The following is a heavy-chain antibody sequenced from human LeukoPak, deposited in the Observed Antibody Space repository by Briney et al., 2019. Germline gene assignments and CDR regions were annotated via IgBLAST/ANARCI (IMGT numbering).Heavy chain of an antibody. V-gene: IGHV3-49*03. CDR3: GRAPRPVAWNWFDP. CDR2: IRSKAYGGTT. D-gene: IGHD2-15*01. Sequence: GGSLRLSCRTSGFTFADYALSWFRQAPGKGLERVGFIRSKAYGGTTENAASLKDRFTISRDDSTSVAYLHMKSLKTEDTAVYYCGRAPRPVAWNWFDPWGQGTLVTVSS. CDR1: GFTFADYA. J-gene: IGHJ5*02.